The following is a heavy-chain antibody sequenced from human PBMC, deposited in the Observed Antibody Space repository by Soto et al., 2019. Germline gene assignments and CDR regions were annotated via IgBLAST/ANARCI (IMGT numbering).Heavy chain of an antibody. D-gene: IGHD1-26*01. Sequence: SETLSLTCTVSGGSISSGDYYWSWIRQPPGKGLEWIGYIYYSGSTYYNPSLKSRVTISVDTSKNQFSLKLSSVTAADTAVYYCASIVGAYSYYFDYWGQGTLVTVSS. CDR3: ASIVGAYSYYFDY. V-gene: IGHV4-30-4*01. J-gene: IGHJ4*02. CDR1: GGSISSGDYY. CDR2: IYYSGST.